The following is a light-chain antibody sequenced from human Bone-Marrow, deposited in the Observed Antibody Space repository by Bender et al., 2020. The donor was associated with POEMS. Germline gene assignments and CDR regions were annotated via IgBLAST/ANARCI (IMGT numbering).Light chain of an antibody. CDR3: SAYTGSSTWV. J-gene: IGLJ3*02. V-gene: IGLV2-14*01. CDR2: DVI. CDR1: SSDVGGYNY. Sequence: QSALTQPASVSRSPGQSITISCTGTSSDVGGYNYVSWYQQHPGKAPKLMTSDVINRPSGVSNRFSGSKSGYTASLTISGLQGEDEEDYYCSAYTGSSTWVFGGGTKLTDL.